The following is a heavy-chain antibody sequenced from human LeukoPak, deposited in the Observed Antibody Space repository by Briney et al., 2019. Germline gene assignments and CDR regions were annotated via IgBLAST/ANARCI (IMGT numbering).Heavy chain of an antibody. CDR3: AREMAAVVDY. CDR1: GGSISRYNYY. CDR2: IYYSGST. D-gene: IGHD5-24*01. Sequence: PSETLSHTCTVSGGSISRYNYYWDWIRQPPGKGLEWIGNIYYSGSTYYNPSVKSRVTISVDTSKNQFSLKLSSVTAADTAVYYCAREMAAVVDYWGQGTLVTVSS. J-gene: IGHJ4*02. V-gene: IGHV4-39*01.